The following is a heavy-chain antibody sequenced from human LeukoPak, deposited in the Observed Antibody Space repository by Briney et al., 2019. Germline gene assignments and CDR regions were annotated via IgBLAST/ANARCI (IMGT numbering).Heavy chain of an antibody. J-gene: IGHJ5*02. Sequence: SETLSLTCAVYGGSFSGYYWSWIRQPPGKGLEWIGYIYYSGTTNYNPSLKSRVTISVDTSKKEISLKLRSVIAADTAVYYCARGRYGTVSRGWFDPWGQGTLVTVSP. CDR3: ARGRYGTVSRGWFDP. CDR2: IYYSGTT. CDR1: GGSFSGYY. V-gene: IGHV4-59*01. D-gene: IGHD1-1*01.